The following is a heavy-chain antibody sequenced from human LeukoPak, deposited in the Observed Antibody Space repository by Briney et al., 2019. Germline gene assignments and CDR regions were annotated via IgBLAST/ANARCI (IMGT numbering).Heavy chain of an antibody. D-gene: IGHD3-10*01. V-gene: IGHV1-8*01. CDR1: GYTFTSYD. CDR2: MNPNSGNT. J-gene: IGHJ5*02. Sequence: ASVKVSCKASGYTFTSYDINWVRQATGQGLEWMGWMNPNSGNTGYAQKFQGRVTMTRNTSISTAYMELSSLRSEDTAVYYCARGVGLYYYGSCRRCWFDPWGQGTLVTVSS. CDR3: ARGVGLYYYGSCRRCWFDP.